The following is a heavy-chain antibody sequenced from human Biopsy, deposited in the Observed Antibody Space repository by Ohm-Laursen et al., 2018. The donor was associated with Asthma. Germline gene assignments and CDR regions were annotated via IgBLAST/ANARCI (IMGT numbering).Heavy chain of an antibody. D-gene: IGHD7-27*01. CDR2: TIPIFGTA. CDR1: GGTFSSYA. J-gene: IGHJ4*02. Sequence: GSSVKVSCKVSGGTFSSYAISWVRQAPGQGLEWMGGTIPIFGTANYAQKFQGRVTITADESTSTAYMELSSLRSEDTAVYYCARSSHINWGGYFGYWGQGTLVTVSS. V-gene: IGHV1-69*01. CDR3: ARSSHINWGGYFGY.